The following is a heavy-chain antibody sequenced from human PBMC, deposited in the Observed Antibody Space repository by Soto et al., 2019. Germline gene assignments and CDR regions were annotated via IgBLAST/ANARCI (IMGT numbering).Heavy chain of an antibody. J-gene: IGHJ6*02. CDR1: GFTFSNAW. Sequence: PGGSLRLSCAASGFTFSNAWMNWVRQAPGKGLEWVGRIKSKTDGGTTDYAAPVKGRFTISRDDSKNTLYLQMNSLKTEDTAVYYCTTSYSSGWTYYYYGMDVWGQGTTVTVSS. CDR3: TTSYSSGWTYYYYGMDV. CDR2: IKSKTDGGTT. V-gene: IGHV3-15*07. D-gene: IGHD6-19*01.